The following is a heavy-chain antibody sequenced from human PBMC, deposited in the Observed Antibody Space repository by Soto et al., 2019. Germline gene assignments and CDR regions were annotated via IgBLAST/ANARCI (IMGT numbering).Heavy chain of an antibody. D-gene: IGHD3-9*01. CDR3: AKEGYDILTGTFDY. Sequence: QVQLVESGGGVVQPGRSLRLSCAASGFTFSSYGMHWVRQAPGKGLEWVAVISYDGSNKYYADSVKGRFTISRDNSKNTPYLQMNSLRAEDRAVYYCAKEGYDILTGTFDYWGQGTLVTVSS. J-gene: IGHJ4*02. V-gene: IGHV3-30*18. CDR2: ISYDGSNK. CDR1: GFTFSSYG.